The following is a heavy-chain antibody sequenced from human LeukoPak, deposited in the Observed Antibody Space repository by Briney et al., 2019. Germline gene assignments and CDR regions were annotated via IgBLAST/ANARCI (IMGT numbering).Heavy chain of an antibody. CDR3: ARGAETAAPRYYYYYGMDV. J-gene: IGHJ6*02. V-gene: IGHV3-23*01. CDR2: IRGGGGST. Sequence: GGSLRLSCAASGFTLSSYALSWVRQAPGKGLEWVSAIRGGGGSTYQAGSVKGRFTISRDNSKNTLYLQMNSLRAEDTAVYYCARGAETAAPRYYYYYGMDVWGQGTTVTVSS. CDR1: GFTLSSYA. D-gene: IGHD6-25*01.